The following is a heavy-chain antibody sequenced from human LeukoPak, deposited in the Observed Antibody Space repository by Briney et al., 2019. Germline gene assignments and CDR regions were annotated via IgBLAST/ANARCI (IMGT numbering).Heavy chain of an antibody. CDR2: IYYSGST. CDR1: GGSIISGGYY. J-gene: IGHJ3*02. D-gene: IGHD3-22*01. Sequence: TLSLTCTVSGGSIISGGYYWSWIRQHPGKGLEWIGYIYYSGSTYYNPSLKSRVTISVDTSKNQFSLKLSSVTAADTAVYYCAREAVIAGNAFDIWGQGTMVTVSS. V-gene: IGHV4-31*03. CDR3: AREAVIAGNAFDI.